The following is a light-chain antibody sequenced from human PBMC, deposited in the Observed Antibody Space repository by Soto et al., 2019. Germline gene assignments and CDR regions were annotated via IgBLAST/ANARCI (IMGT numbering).Light chain of an antibody. V-gene: IGKV3D-20*02. CDR1: QTLSNSF. CDR2: DTS. Sequence: EIVLTQSPGTLSLSPGERATLSCRASQTLSNSFSAWYQQKPGQAPRLLIYDTSSRATGVPDRYSASGSGTDFTLTISSLEPEDFAVYYCQQRSNWQVTFGQGTRLEI. J-gene: IGKJ5*01. CDR3: QQRSNWQVT.